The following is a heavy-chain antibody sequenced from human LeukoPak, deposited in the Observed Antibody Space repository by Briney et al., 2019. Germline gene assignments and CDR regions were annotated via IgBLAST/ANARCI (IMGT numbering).Heavy chain of an antibody. CDR3: ATSVGPLGRNYFDY. J-gene: IGHJ4*02. CDR1: GFTFSSYA. D-gene: IGHD4-23*01. V-gene: IGHV3-23*01. CDR2: ISGSGGST. Sequence: GGSLRLSCAASGFTFSSYAMSWVRQAPGKGLEWVSAISGSGGSTYYADSVKGRFTISRDNSKNTLYLQMNSLRAEDTAVYYCATSVGPLGRNYFDYWGQGTLVTVSS.